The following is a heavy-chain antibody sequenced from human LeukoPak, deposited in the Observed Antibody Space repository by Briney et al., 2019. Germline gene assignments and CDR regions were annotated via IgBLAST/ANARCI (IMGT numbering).Heavy chain of an antibody. D-gene: IGHD2-2*01. CDR3: AKRPDCSSTSCPNI. CDR2: ISGSGGST. V-gene: IGHV3-23*01. CDR1: GFTFSSYA. Sequence: GGSLRLSCAASGFTFSSYAMSWVRQAPGKGLEWVSAISGSGGSTYYADSVKGRFTISRDNPKNTQYLQMNSLRAEDTAVYYCAKRPDCSSTSCPNIWGQGTMVTVSS. J-gene: IGHJ3*02.